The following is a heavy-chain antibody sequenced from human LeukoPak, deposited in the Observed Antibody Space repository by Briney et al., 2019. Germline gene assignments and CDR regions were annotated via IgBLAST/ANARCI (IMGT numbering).Heavy chain of an antibody. J-gene: IGHJ6*03. CDR2: IYYSGST. Sequence: SETLSLTCAVSGGSISSYYWSWIRQPPGKGLEWIGYIYYSGSTNYNPSLKSQVTISVDTTKNQFSLKLSSVTAADTAVYYCARVGLGYYYYYYMDVWGKGTTVTVSS. CDR3: ARVGLGYYYYYYMDV. CDR1: GGSISSYY. D-gene: IGHD3/OR15-3a*01. V-gene: IGHV4-59*01.